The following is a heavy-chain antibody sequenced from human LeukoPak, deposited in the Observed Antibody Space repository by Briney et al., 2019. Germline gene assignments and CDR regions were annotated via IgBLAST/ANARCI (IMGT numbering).Heavy chain of an antibody. V-gene: IGHV3-48*02. J-gene: IGHJ4*02. Sequence: GGSLRLSCAASGSTFSGYAMNWVRQAPGKGLEWVSHIYISSSSNIISYADSVKGRFTISRDNAQNSLYLQMNGLRDEDTAVYYCATGGTRAATGRMGFWGQGTLVTVSS. CDR3: ATGGTRAATGRMGF. D-gene: IGHD6-25*01. CDR2: ISSSSNII. CDR1: GSTFSGYA.